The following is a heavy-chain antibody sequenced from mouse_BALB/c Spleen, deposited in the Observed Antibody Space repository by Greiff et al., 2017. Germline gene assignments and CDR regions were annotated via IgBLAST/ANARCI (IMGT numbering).Heavy chain of an antibody. Sequence: EVQVVESGGDLVKPGGSLKLSCAASGFTFSSYGMSWVRQTPDKRLEWVATISSGGSYTYYPDSVKGRFTISRDNAKNTLYLQMSSLKSEDTAMYYCASHRYDAWFAYWGQGTLVTVSA. CDR2: ISSGGSYT. J-gene: IGHJ3*01. CDR3: ASHRYDAWFAY. CDR1: GFTFSSYG. D-gene: IGHD2-14*01. V-gene: IGHV5-6*01.